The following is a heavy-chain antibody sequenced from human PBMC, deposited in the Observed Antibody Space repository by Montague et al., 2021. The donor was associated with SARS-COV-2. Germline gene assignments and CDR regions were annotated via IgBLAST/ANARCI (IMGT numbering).Heavy chain of an antibody. CDR2: ISGSGGST. D-gene: IGHD3-3*01. CDR3: AKDPHYDFWSGFYFDY. Sequence: SLRLSWAASGFTFSSYAMSWVRQAPGKGLEWVSTISGSGGSTYYADSVKGRFTISRDNSKNTLYLQMNSLRAEDTAVYHCAKDPHYDFWSGFYFDYWGQGTLVTVSS. CDR1: GFTFSSYA. V-gene: IGHV3-23*01. J-gene: IGHJ4*02.